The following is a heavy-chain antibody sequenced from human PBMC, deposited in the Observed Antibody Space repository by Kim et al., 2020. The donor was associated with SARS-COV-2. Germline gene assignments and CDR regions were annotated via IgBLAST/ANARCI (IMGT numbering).Heavy chain of an antibody. V-gene: IGHV6-1*01. CDR3: AREGRIAVAGTFDY. J-gene: IGHJ4*02. Sequence: AVTVKSRITINPDTSKNQFSLQLNSVTPEDTAVYYCAREGRIAVAGTFDYWGQGTLVTVSS. D-gene: IGHD6-19*01.